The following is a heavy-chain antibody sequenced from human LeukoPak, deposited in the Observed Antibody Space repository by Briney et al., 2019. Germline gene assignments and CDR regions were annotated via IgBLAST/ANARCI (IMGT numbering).Heavy chain of an antibody. CDR3: ARFNEILTGYFDY. V-gene: IGHV3-23*01. CDR1: GFTFRSYA. CDR2: ISGGGGGT. J-gene: IGHJ4*02. Sequence: GGSLRLSCAASGFTFRSYAMGWVRQSPGKGLEWVSSISGGGGGTYYAEFVKGRFTISRDNSKNTLCLQMNSLRAEDTAVYYCARFNEILTGYFDYWGQGTLVTVSS. D-gene: IGHD3-9*01.